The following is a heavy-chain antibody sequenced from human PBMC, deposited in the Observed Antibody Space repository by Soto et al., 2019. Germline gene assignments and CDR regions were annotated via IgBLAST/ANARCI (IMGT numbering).Heavy chain of an antibody. CDR2: IVPMFGTT. J-gene: IGHJ3*01. Sequence: QVQLVQSGPELKKPGSSVRVSCKAPGDTFNSYGISWVRQAPGQGLEWMGGIVPMFGTTNLALKFEDRVTITADELTTTVYMEIRGLTSEDTAVYYCARDLADVHLWDAFDVWGHGTRVTVSS. V-gene: IGHV1-69*01. CDR1: GDTFNSYG. CDR3: ARDLADVHLWDAFDV. D-gene: IGHD6-13*01.